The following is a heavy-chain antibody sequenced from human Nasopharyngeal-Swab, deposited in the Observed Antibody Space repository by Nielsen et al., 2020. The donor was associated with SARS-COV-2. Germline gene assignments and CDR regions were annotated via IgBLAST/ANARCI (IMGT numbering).Heavy chain of an antibody. CDR2: INWDDHK. CDR3: ARMYSTGYYYYGMDV. CDR1: GIPLSASGMC. V-gene: IGHV2-70*01. D-gene: IGHD3-10*01. J-gene: IGHJ6*02. Sequence: SGPTLVKPTQTLTLTCTFSGIPLSASGMCEPWIRQTPGKALEWLALINWDDHKYYSTSLRTRLNISKDTSKNQVVLTMTNMDPVDTGTYYCARMYSTGYYYYGMDVWGQGTTVTVSS.